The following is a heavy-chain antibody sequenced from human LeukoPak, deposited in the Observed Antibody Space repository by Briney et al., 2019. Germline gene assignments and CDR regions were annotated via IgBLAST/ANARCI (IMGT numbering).Heavy chain of an antibody. CDR2: INKDGSER. CDR1: GFTFSSYW. Sequence: GGSLRLSFSASGFTFSSYWRNWVRQAPGKGLEWVANINKDGSERYYVDSVKGRFTMSRDNTKKSLYLQMNTLRAEDTAVYYCARDLAGPPQEAFDIWGQGTMVTVPS. V-gene: IGHV3-7*01. J-gene: IGHJ3*02. CDR3: ARDLAGPPQEAFDI.